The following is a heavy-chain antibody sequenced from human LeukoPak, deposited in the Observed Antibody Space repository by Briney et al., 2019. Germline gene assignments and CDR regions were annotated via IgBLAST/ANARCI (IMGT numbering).Heavy chain of an antibody. V-gene: IGHV3-23*01. Sequence: GGSLRLSCAASGFTFSSYAMSWVRQAPGKGLEWVSAISGSGGSTYYADSVKGRFTISGDNSKNTLYLQMNSLRAEDTAVYYCAKDPAYYDSSGYYPDYWGQGTLVTVSS. CDR2: ISGSGGST. D-gene: IGHD3-22*01. CDR3: AKDPAYYDSSGYYPDY. CDR1: GFTFSSYA. J-gene: IGHJ4*02.